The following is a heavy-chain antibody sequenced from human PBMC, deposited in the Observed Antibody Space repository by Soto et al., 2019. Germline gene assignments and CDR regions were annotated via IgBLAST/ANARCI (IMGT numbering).Heavy chain of an antibody. V-gene: IGHV1-69*01. CDR1: GGTFSSYA. CDR3: AGGRDLPWNICFDY. J-gene: IGHJ4*02. D-gene: IGHD1-1*01. Sequence: SVKVSCKASGGTFSSYAISWVRQAPGQGLEWMGGIIPIFGTANYAQKFQGRVTITADESTSTAYMELSSLRSADTAVYYCAGGRDLPWNICFDYWGQGALVTVSP. CDR2: IIPIFGTA.